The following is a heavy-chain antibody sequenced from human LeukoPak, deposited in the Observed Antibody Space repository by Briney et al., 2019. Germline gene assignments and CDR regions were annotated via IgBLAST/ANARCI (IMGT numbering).Heavy chain of an antibody. V-gene: IGHV3-7*03. CDR1: LFPSSVSS. CDR3: TRDRPVVGVSASIRY. CDR2: INQDGSEK. J-gene: IGHJ4*02. Sequence: GGGPRHSSAPPLFPSSVSSMIYVPRAPGIGLEWVANINQDGSEKYYVDSVQGRFTISRDSASQSLYLQMNSLRTEAKTVYYFTRDRPVVGVSASIRYGGQRPLVTVPS. D-gene: IGHD2-21*01.